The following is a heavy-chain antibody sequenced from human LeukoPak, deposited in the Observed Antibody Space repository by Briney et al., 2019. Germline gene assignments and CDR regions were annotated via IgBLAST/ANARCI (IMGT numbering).Heavy chain of an antibody. D-gene: IGHD3-16*02. CDR2: IIPIFGTA. V-gene: IGHV1-69*06. CDR3: AKKALIYDYVWGSYRE. J-gene: IGHJ4*02. Sequence: SLKVSCKASGGAFSSYAISWVRQAPGQGLEWMGGIIPIFGTANYAQKFQGRVTITADKSTSTAYMELSSLRSEDTAVYYCAKKALIYDYVWGSYREGGQGTLVTVSS. CDR1: GGAFSSYA.